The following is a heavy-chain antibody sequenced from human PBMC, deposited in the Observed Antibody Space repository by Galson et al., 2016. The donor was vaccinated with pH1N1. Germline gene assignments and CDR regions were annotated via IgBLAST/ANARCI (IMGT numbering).Heavy chain of an antibody. CDR1: GFTFSNYW. Sequence: SLRLSCAASGFTFSNYWMHWVRQVPGKGLEWVANIKEDGSETYYVDSVRGRFTISRDNAKNSLYLQMNSLRDEDTALYYCAREIGSRSAYWGQGTLVTVSS. CDR2: IKEDGSET. D-gene: IGHD3-16*02. CDR3: AREIGSRSAY. J-gene: IGHJ4*02. V-gene: IGHV3-7*01.